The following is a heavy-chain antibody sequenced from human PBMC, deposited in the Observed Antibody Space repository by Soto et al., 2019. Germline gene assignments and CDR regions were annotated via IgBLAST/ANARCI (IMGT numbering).Heavy chain of an antibody. J-gene: IGHJ2*01. CDR2: INHSGST. D-gene: IGHD4-17*01. Sequence: SETLSLSCAVYGGSFSGYYWSWIRQPPGKGPEWIGEINHSGSTNFNPSLKSRVSISVDTSKKQFSLKLSSVTAADTAVYYCAAHLKTTVTAYWYFDLWGSGTLVTVSS. V-gene: IGHV4-34*01. CDR1: GGSFSGYY. CDR3: AAHLKTTVTAYWYFDL.